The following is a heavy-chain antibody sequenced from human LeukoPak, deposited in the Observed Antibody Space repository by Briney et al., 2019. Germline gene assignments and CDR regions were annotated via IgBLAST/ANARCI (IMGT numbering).Heavy chain of an antibody. Sequence: GGSLRLSCAASGFTFSSYGMHWVRQAPGKGLEWVAVISYDGSNKYYADSVKGRFTISRDNSENTLYLQMNSLRAEDTAVYYCAKDLYSGYDYGGIDYWGQGTLVTVSS. CDR3: AKDLYSGYDYGGIDY. V-gene: IGHV3-30*18. D-gene: IGHD5-12*01. CDR1: GFTFSSYG. J-gene: IGHJ4*02. CDR2: ISYDGSNK.